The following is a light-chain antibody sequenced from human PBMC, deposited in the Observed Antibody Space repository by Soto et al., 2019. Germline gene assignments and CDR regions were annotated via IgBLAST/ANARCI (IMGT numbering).Light chain of an antibody. CDR2: KVS. V-gene: IGKV2-30*01. J-gene: IGKJ5*01. CDR1: QSLLYSDGNTY. Sequence: EVGMSQSPGSLPVTLGQPASISCRSSQSLLYSDGNTYLNWFQQRPGQSPRRLIYKVSNRDSGVPDRFSGSGSGTDFTLKISRVEAEDGGVYYCVQGTHWPPPFGQGTRLEIK. CDR3: VQGTHWPPP.